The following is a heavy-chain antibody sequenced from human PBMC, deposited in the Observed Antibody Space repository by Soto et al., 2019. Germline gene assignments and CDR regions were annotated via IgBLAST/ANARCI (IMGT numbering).Heavy chain of an antibody. V-gene: IGHV4-30-4*01. CDR2: IYFSEST. CDR1: GASIISGDYY. D-gene: IGHD6-13*01. CDR3: ASLTAAGILRVIDY. J-gene: IGHJ4*02. Sequence: SETLSLTCNVSGASIISGDYYWSWIRQPPGKGLEWIGYIYFSESTSYNPSLKSRVTISVDTSKNQFSLKLSSVTAADTAVYYCASLTAAGILRVIDYWGQGTLVTVS.